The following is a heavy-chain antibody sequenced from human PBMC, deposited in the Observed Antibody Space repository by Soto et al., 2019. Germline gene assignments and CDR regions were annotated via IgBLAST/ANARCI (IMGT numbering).Heavy chain of an antibody. V-gene: IGHV4-34*01. CDR3: ARGVLYSSSSSNYYYGMDV. D-gene: IGHD6-6*01. CDR2: INHSGST. CDR1: GGSFSGYY. Sequence: PSETLSLTCAVYGGSFSGYYWSWIRQPPGKGLEWIGEINHSGSTNYNPSLKSRVTISVDTSKNQFSLKLSSVTAADTAVYYCARGVLYSSSSSNYYYGMDVWGQGTTVTVSS. J-gene: IGHJ6*02.